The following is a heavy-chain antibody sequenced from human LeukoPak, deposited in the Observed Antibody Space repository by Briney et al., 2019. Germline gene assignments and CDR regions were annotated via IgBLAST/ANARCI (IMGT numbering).Heavy chain of an antibody. J-gene: IGHJ5*02. CDR2: INHSGST. Sequence: SETLSLNCAVYGGSFSGYYWSWIRQPPGKGLEWIGEINHSGSTNYNPSLKSRVTISEDTSKNQVSLKLSSVTAADTAVYYCARVPPPQWLVVNNWFDPWGQGTLVTVSS. CDR3: ARVPPPQWLVVNNWFDP. V-gene: IGHV4-34*01. CDR1: GGSFSGYY. D-gene: IGHD6-19*01.